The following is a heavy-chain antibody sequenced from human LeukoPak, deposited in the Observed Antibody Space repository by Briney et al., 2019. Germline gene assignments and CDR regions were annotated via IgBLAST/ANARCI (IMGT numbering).Heavy chain of an antibody. V-gene: IGHV3-23*01. Sequence: GGSLRLSCAASGFTFGSYAMSWVRQAPGKGLEWVSAISGSGGSTYYADSVKGRFTISRDNSKNTLYLQMNSLRAEDTAVYYCAKTAPKSSSWSGRHGYWGQGTLVTVSS. CDR3: AKTAPKSSSWSGRHGY. CDR1: GFTFGSYA. J-gene: IGHJ4*02. CDR2: ISGSGGST. D-gene: IGHD6-13*01.